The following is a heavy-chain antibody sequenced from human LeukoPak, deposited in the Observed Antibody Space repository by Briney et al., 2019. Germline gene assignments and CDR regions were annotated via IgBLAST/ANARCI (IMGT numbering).Heavy chain of an antibody. V-gene: IGHV1-24*01. CDR3: ATDRLRTMVRGVLRSLEGFDP. D-gene: IGHD3-10*01. Sequence: ASVKVSCKVSGYTLIELPMHWVLQAPGKGLEWMGGFDPEEGETIYAQKFQGRVIMTEDTSTDTAYMELSSLRSEDTAVYYCATDRLRTMVRGVLRSLEGFDPWGQGTLVTVSS. J-gene: IGHJ5*02. CDR2: FDPEEGET. CDR1: GYTLIELP.